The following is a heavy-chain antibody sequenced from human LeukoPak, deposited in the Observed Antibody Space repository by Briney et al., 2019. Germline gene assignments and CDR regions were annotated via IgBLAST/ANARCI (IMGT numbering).Heavy chain of an antibody. CDR3: ARGSVVPAAPFDY. CDR1: GGSISSYY. J-gene: IGHJ4*02. CDR2: IYTSGST. D-gene: IGHD2-2*01. V-gene: IGHV4-4*09. Sequence: ASETLSLTCTVSGGSISSYYWSWIQQPPGKGLEWIGYIYTSGSTNYNPSLKSRVTISVDTSKNQFSLKLSSVTAADTAVYYCARGSVVPAAPFDYWGQGTLVTVSS.